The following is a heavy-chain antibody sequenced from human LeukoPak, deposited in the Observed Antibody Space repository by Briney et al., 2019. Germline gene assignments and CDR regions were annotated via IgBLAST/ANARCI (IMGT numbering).Heavy chain of an antibody. J-gene: IGHJ6*02. CDR3: ARGRGAVAGKRYYHYGMDV. CDR2: INHSGST. Sequence: SETLSLTCAVYGGSFSGYYWSWIRQPPGKGLEWIGEINHSGSTNYNPSLKSRVTISVDTSKNQFSLKLSSVTAADTAVYYCARGRGAVAGKRYYHYGMDVWGQGTTVTVSS. V-gene: IGHV4-34*01. CDR1: GGSFSGYY. D-gene: IGHD6-19*01.